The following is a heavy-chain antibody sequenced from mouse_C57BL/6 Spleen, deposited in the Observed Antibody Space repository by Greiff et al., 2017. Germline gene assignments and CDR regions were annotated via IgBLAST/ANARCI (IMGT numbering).Heavy chain of an antibody. CDR2: IDPANGNT. D-gene: IGHD1-1*01. Sequence: VQLQQSVAELVRPGASVKLSCTASGFNIKNTYMHWVKQRPEQGLEWIGRIDPANGNTKYAPKFQGKATITADTSSNTAYLQLSSLTSEDTAIYYCASPSYYYGSSYGWYFDVWGTGTTVTVSS. J-gene: IGHJ1*03. CDR1: GFNIKNTY. CDR3: ASPSYYYGSSYGWYFDV. V-gene: IGHV14-3*01.